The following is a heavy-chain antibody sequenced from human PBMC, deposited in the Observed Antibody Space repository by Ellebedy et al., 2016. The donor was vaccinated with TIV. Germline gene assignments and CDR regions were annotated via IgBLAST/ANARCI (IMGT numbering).Heavy chain of an antibody. Sequence: ASVKVSCKASGYTFTTYGISWVRQAPGQGLEWMGWISAYNGNTNYAQKLQGRVTMTTDTSTGTAYMELSSLRSEDTAVYYCARGLELIDYWGQGTLVTVSS. D-gene: IGHD3-10*01. V-gene: IGHV1-18*04. J-gene: IGHJ4*02. CDR1: GYTFTTYG. CDR3: ARGLELIDY. CDR2: ISAYNGNT.